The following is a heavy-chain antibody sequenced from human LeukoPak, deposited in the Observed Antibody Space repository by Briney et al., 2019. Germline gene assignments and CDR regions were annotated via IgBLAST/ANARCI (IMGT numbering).Heavy chain of an antibody. V-gene: IGHV3-64*01. Sequence: PGGSLRLSCAASGFSISSYALHWVRQAPGKGLQYVSGISNGGSIDYANSVKGSFTISRDNSKNTLYLQMGSLRPEDMAVYYCARDFSYGSGFDYWGQGILVTVSS. CDR3: ARDFSYGSGFDY. CDR2: ISNGGSI. CDR1: GFSISSYA. D-gene: IGHD5-18*01. J-gene: IGHJ4*02.